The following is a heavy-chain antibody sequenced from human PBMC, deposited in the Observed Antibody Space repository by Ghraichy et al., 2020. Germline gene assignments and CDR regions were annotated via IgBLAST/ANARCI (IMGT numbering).Heavy chain of an antibody. CDR3: TRQRSTHYSESSGNFNY. V-gene: IGHV4-39*01. D-gene: IGHD3-22*01. CDR2: IYYSGIT. J-gene: IGHJ4*02. CDR1: GGSISGSVYY. Sequence: SETLSLTCTVSGGSISGSVYYWAWIRQTPGTGLEWIGSIYYSGITYYNTPLKSRVTISVDTSKNQFSLKLNSVTTTDTAVYYCTRQRSTHYSESSGNFNYWGQGTLVTLSS.